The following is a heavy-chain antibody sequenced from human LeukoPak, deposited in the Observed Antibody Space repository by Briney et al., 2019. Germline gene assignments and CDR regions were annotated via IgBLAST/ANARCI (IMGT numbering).Heavy chain of an antibody. Sequence: GRSLRLSCAASGFTFRSYGMHWVRQVPGKGLEWVAVLSYDGTNKHYADSVRGRFTISRDNSKNSLYLQMNSLRAEDTAVYYCARGSSSSSLPADYWGQGTLVTVSS. CDR2: LSYDGTNK. V-gene: IGHV3-33*08. CDR1: GFTFRSYG. J-gene: IGHJ4*02. D-gene: IGHD6-6*01. CDR3: ARGSSSSSLPADY.